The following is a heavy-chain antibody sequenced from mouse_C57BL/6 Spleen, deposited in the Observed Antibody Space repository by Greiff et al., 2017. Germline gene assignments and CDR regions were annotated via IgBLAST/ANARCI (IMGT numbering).Heavy chain of an antibody. CDR1: GFSFNTYA. CDR3: VRQEDYPYYFDY. CDR2: IRSKSNNYAT. D-gene: IGHD2-4*01. J-gene: IGHJ2*01. Sequence: DVKLVESGGGLVQPKGSLKLSCAASGFSFNTYAMNWVRQAPGKGLEWVARIRSKSNNYATYYADSVKDRFTISRDDSESMLYLQMNNLKTEDTAMYYCVRQEDYPYYFDYWGQGTTLTVSS. V-gene: IGHV10-1*01.